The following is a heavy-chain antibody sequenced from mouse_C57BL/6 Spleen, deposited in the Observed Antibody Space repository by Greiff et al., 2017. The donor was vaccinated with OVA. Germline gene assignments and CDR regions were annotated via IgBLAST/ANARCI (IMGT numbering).Heavy chain of an antibody. Sequence: EVMLVESGGGLVKPGGSLKLSCAASGFTFSDYGMHWVRQAPEKGLEWVAYISSGSSTINYADTVKGRFTISRDNAKNTLFLQMTSLRSEDTAMYYCTGEITTVVAFDYWGQGTSLTVSS. J-gene: IGHJ2*02. CDR1: GFTFSDYG. V-gene: IGHV5-17*01. CDR3: TGEITTVVAFDY. CDR2: ISSGSSTI. D-gene: IGHD1-1*01.